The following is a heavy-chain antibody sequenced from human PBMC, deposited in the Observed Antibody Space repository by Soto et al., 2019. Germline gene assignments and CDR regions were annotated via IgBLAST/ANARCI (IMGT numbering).Heavy chain of an antibody. CDR2: IYYSGST. CDR1: GGSISSGDYY. V-gene: IGHV4-30-4*01. D-gene: IGHD5-18*01. CDR3: AREPYGYQNAAGLDY. Sequence: QVQLRESGPGLVKPSQTLSLTCTVSGGSISSGDYYWSWIRQPPGKGLEWIGYIYYSGSTYYNPSLKSRVTISVDTSKNQFSLKLSSVTAADTAVYYCAREPYGYQNAAGLDYWGQGTLVTVSS. J-gene: IGHJ4*02.